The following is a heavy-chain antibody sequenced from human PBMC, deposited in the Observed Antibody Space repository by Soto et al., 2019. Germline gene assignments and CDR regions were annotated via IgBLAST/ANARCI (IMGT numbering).Heavy chain of an antibody. CDR3: VSGRPGPIGTLPLFDS. J-gene: IGHJ4*02. V-gene: IGHV3-33*03. D-gene: IGHD1-1*01. Sequence: QVQLVESGGGGVQPGGSLRLSCAASGFIFSNYGMHWVRQAPGKGLEWVAITWSDESRKYYVDSVQGRFTISRDNSKNTLFLQMHGLRADDTAVYYCVSGRPGPIGTLPLFDSWGQGTLVPVSS. CDR1: GFIFSNYG. CDR2: TWSDESRK.